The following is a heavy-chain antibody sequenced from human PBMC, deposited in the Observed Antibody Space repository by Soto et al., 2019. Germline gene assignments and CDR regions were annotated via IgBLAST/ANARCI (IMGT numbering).Heavy chain of an antibody. V-gene: IGHV4-59*07. CDR3: ARRYGASFDY. J-gene: IGHJ4*02. Sequence: PSDNLSLTYTVSGGSISRYYWSWIRQPPGKGLEWIGYIYYSGSTNYNPSLKSRVTISVDTSKNQFSLKLSSVTAADTAVYYCARRYGASFDYWGQGTLVTVS. D-gene: IGHD4-17*01. CDR1: GGSISRYY. CDR2: IYYSGST.